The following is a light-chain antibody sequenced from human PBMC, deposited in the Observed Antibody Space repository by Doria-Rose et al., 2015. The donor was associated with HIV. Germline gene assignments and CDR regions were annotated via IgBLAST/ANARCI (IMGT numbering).Light chain of an antibody. CDR2: DGS. J-gene: IGKJ1*01. CDR1: RSFSNTY. CDR3: HQYGTSWT. Sequence: EIVLTQSPGTLSLSPGERATLSCRASRSFSNTYLAWYQQNPGQAPSLLIYDGSTRATGIPDRFSASGSGTDFTLTINRLEPEDFALYYCHQYGTSWTFGQGTKVEI. V-gene: IGKV3-20*01.